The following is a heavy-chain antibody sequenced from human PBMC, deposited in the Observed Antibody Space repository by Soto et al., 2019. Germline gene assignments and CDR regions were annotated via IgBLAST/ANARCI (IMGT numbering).Heavy chain of an antibody. D-gene: IGHD3-3*01. J-gene: IGHJ4*02. CDR1: GGSFSGYC. CDR3: ARGRKYYDFWSGYSHPRYYFNY. CDR2: INHSGRT. Sequence: PSETLSLTCAVYGGSFSGYCWSWIRQPPGKGLEWIGEINHSGRTNYSPSLKSRVTISVDTSKSQFSLKLSSVTAADTAVYYCARGRKYYDFWSGYSHPRYYFNYWGQGTLVTVSS. V-gene: IGHV4-34*01.